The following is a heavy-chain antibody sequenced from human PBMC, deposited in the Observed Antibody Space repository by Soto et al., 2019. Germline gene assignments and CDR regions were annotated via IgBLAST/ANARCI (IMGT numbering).Heavy chain of an antibody. Sequence: GSLRLACVPSGLTCGRFWMYWIRQIPGKGLEWVAIINQDGREKFYVDSVKGRFTISRDTDKSQLFLQMNRLRAEDTAVYYCARKMMGYLDSWGQRALVTVSA. CDR2: INQDGREK. CDR3: ARKMMGYLDS. D-gene: IGHD3-16*01. J-gene: IGHJ4*02. V-gene: IGHV3-7*03. CDR1: GLTCGRFW.